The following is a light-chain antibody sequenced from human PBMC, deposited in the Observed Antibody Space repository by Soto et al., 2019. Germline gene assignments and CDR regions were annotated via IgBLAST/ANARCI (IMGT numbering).Light chain of an antibody. CDR3: HQYATSPYT. Sequence: EIVLTQSPGTLSLSPGERATLSCRASQSVSSTYLSWLQQKPGQAPRLLVFGASTWATGVPDRFSGSGSGTDFTLTVSRLEPEDFAVYYCHQYATSPYTFGQGTKLEIK. CDR2: GAS. V-gene: IGKV3-20*01. CDR1: QSVSSTY. J-gene: IGKJ2*01.